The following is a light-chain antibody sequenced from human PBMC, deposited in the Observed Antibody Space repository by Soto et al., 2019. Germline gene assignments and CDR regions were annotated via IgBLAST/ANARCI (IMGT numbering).Light chain of an antibody. CDR3: TSWTTSTTMK. CDR2: DVN. CDR1: SSDVGAYNY. Sequence: QSALTQPASVSGSPGQSITISCTGTSSDVGAYNYVSWYQQHPGKAPKLMIYDVNIRPSGVSNRFSGSKSGNTASLTIYGLQAEDEADYYCTSWTTSTTMKFGGGTKLTVL. J-gene: IGLJ2*01. V-gene: IGLV2-14*01.